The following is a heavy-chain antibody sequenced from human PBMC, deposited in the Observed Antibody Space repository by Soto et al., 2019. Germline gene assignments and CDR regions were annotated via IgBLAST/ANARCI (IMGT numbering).Heavy chain of an antibody. V-gene: IGHV1-24*01. CDR1: GDTLTELS. J-gene: IGHJ4*02. D-gene: IGHD4-17*01. CDR2: FDPEDGET. CDR3: ATADYGDYYFDY. Sequence: GASVKVSCKVSGDTLTELSMHWVRQAPGKGLEWMGGFDPEDGETIYAQKFQGRVTMTEDTSTDTAYMELSSLRSGDTAVYYCATADYGDYYFDYWGQGTMVTV.